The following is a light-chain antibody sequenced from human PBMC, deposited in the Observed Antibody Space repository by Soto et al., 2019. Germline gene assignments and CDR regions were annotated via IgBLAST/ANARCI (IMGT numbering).Light chain of an antibody. CDR2: GAS. J-gene: IGKJ5*01. CDR1: QSVSNNY. Sequence: EIVLTQSPGTLSLSPCERATLSWRASQSVSNNYLAWYQQKPGQAPRLLIYGASNRATGIPARFSGSGSGTDFTLTISRLEPEDFVVYYCQQYNYWPITFGQGTRLEIK. CDR3: QQYNYWPIT. V-gene: IGKV3-20*01.